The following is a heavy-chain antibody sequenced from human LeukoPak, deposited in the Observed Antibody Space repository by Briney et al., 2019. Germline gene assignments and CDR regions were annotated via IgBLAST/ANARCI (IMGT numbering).Heavy chain of an antibody. D-gene: IGHD6-13*01. CDR1: GGSISSYY. V-gene: IGHV4-59*08. CDR2: IYYSGST. CDR3: ARQGYSSSWYRYYDSSGSPDNWFDP. J-gene: IGHJ5*02. Sequence: PSETLSLTCTVSGGSISSYYWSWIRQPPGKGPEWIGYIYYSGSTNYNPSLKSRVTISVDTSKNQFSLKLSSVTAADTAVYYCARQGYSSSWYRYYDSSGSPDNWFDPWGQGTLVTVSS.